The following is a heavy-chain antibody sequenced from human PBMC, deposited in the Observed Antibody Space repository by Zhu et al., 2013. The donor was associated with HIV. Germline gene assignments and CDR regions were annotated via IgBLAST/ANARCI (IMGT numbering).Heavy chain of an antibody. J-gene: IGHJ2*01. V-gene: IGHV1-2*02. CDR3: ARVGYYSDSSGPFDL. D-gene: IGHD3-22*01. CDR1: GYTFTSHY. CDR2: IFPYNGDT. Sequence: QVQLVQSGAEVKKPGASINLSCKTSGYTFTSHYMHWIRQAPGQGLEWMGWIFPYNGDTNYAQKFQHRVTMTRDTSITTAYMELSSLRSDDTAVYYCARVGYYSDSSGPFDLWGPGTIVTVSS.